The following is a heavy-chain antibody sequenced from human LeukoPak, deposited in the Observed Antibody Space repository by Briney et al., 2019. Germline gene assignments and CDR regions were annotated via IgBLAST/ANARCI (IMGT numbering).Heavy chain of an antibody. CDR2: ISGSGGST. CDR1: GFTFSSYS. D-gene: IGHD6-25*01. V-gene: IGHV3-23*01. Sequence: PGGSLRLSCAASGFTFSSYSMNWVRQAPGKGLEWVSAISGSGGSTYYADSAKGRFTISRDNSKNTLYLQMNSLRAEDTAVYYCAKNRAAFDYWGQGTLVTVSS. J-gene: IGHJ4*02. CDR3: AKNRAAFDY.